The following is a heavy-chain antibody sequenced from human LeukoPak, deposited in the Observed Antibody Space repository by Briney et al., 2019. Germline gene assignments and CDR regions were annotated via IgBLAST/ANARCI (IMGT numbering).Heavy chain of an antibody. J-gene: IGHJ6*03. CDR2: INHSGST. Sequence: SETLSLTCAVYGGSFSGYYWSWIRQPPGKGLEWIGDINHSGSTNYNPSLKSRVTISVDTSKNQFSLKLSSVTAADTAVYYCARGAIAVAGTGGGVYYMDVWGKGTTVTVSS. V-gene: IGHV4-34*01. CDR1: GGSFSGYY. CDR3: ARGAIAVAGTGGGVYYMDV. D-gene: IGHD6-19*01.